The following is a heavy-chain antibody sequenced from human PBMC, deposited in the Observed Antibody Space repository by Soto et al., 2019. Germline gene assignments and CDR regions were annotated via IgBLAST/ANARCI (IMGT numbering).Heavy chain of an antibody. J-gene: IGHJ1*01. CDR1: GGSISSGDYY. D-gene: IGHD2-21*02. CDR3: ARGYCGGDCPLLEYFQH. Sequence: SETLSLTCTVSGGSISSGDYYWSWIRQPPGKGLEWIGYIYYSGSTYYNPSLKSRVTISVDTSKNQFSLKLSSVTAADTAVYYCARGYCGGDCPLLEYFQHWGQGTLVTVSS. CDR2: IYYSGST. V-gene: IGHV4-30-4*01.